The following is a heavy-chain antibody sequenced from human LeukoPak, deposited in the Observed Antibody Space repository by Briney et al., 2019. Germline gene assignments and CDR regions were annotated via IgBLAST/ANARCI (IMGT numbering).Heavy chain of an antibody. J-gene: IGHJ4*02. CDR1: GYTFTSYG. CDR2: ISAYNGNT. Sequence: GASVKVSCKASGYTFTSYGISWVRQAPGQGLEWMGWISAYNGNTNYAQKFQGRVTMTTDTSTHTAYMELRSLRSDDTAVYYCARGSHRLYDYVWGTYESKDYWGRGTLVTVSS. V-gene: IGHV1-18*01. D-gene: IGHD3-16*01. CDR3: ARGSHRLYDYVWGTYESKDY.